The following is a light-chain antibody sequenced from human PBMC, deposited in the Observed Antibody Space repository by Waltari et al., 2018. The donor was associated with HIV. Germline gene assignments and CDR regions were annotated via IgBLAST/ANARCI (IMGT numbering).Light chain of an antibody. J-gene: IGLJ3*02. V-gene: IGLV1-47*01. Sequence: QSVLTQPPSASGTPGQRVTISCSGSSSNLGSNYVYWYQQLPRTAPKLLIYRNNQRPSGVPDRFSGSKSGTSASLAISGLRSEDEADYYCAAGDDSLSGRVFGGGTKLTVL. CDR1: SSNLGSNY. CDR2: RNN. CDR3: AAGDDSLSGRV.